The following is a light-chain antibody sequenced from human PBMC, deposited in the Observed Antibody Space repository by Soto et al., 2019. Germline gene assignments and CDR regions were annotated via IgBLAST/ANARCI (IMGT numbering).Light chain of an antibody. Sequence: QSALTQPASVSGSPGQSITISCTGTSSDVGGYNYVSWYQQHPGKAPKLMIYEVSNRPSGVSNRFSGSKSDNTASLTISGLQADDEADYYCCSYAGSYTLYVFGTGTKVTVL. CDR1: SSDVGGYNY. J-gene: IGLJ1*01. CDR3: CSYAGSYTLYV. V-gene: IGLV2-14*01. CDR2: EVS.